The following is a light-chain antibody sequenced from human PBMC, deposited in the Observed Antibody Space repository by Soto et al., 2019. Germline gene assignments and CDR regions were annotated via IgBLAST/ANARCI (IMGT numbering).Light chain of an antibody. J-gene: IGLJ1*01. Sequence: QSALTQPASVSGSPGQSITISCTGTSSDVGGYNYVSWYQQYPGKAPKLIIYEVSHRPSGVSSRFFGSKSGNTVSLTISGLQAEDEADYYCSSYTSSNTLDVFGTGTKLTVL. CDR2: EVS. CDR3: SSYTSSNTLDV. CDR1: SSDVGGYNY. V-gene: IGLV2-14*01.